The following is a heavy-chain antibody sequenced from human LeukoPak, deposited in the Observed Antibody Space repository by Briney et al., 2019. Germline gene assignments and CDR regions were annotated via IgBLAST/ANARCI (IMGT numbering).Heavy chain of an antibody. CDR2: IYHSGST. CDR3: ARDTKAFDY. J-gene: IGHJ4*02. CDR1: GYSISSGYY. V-gene: IGHV4-38-2*02. Sequence: PSETLSLTCTVSGYSISSGYYWGWIRQPPGKGLEWIGSIYHSGSTYYNLSLKSRVTISVDTSKNQFSLKLSSVTAADTAVYYCARDTKAFDYWGQGTLVTVSS.